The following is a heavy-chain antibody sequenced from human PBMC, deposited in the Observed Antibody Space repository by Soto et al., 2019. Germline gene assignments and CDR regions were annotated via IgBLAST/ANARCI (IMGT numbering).Heavy chain of an antibody. J-gene: IGHJ6*02. V-gene: IGHV1-8*01. Sequence: QVQLVQSGAEVKKPGASVKVSCKASGYTFTSYDINWVRQATGQGREWMGWMNPNSGNTGYAQKFQGRVTMTRNTSISTAYMALSGLRSEDSAVYYCAREKTSCGMDVWGQGTTVTVSS. CDR2: MNPNSGNT. CDR1: GYTFTSYD. CDR3: AREKTSCGMDV.